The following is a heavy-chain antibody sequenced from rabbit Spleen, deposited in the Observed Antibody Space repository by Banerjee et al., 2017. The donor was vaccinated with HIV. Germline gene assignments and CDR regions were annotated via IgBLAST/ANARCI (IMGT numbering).Heavy chain of an antibody. CDR1: GFSFSNKAV. J-gene: IGHJ4*01. Sequence: QEQLVEYGGDLVQPEGSLTLTCKASGFSFSNKAVMCWVRQAPGKGLEWIACINAVTGKAVYATWAKGRFTISRASSTTVFLQMTSLTAADTATYFCARDLPDIIGWNFGWWGHRDPGHRL. CDR2: INAVTGKA. V-gene: IGHV1S45*01. CDR3: ARDLPDIIGWNFGW. D-gene: IGHD1-1*01.